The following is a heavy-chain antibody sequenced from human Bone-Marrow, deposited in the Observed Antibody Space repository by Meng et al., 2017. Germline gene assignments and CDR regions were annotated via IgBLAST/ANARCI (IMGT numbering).Heavy chain of an antibody. J-gene: IGHJ4*02. CDR1: GFTVSSNY. CDR2: IYSGGST. CDR3: ARSYDSSGYYYEYYFDY. Sequence: GGSLRLSCAASGFTVSSNYMSWVRQAPGKGLEWVSVIYSGGSTYYADSVKGRFTISRDNSKKTLYLQMNSLRAEDTAVYYCARSYDSSGYYYEYYFDYWGQGTLVTVSS. V-gene: IGHV3-66*02. D-gene: IGHD3-22*01.